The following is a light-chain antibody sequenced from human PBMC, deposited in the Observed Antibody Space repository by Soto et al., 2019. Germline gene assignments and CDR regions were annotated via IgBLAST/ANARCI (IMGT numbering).Light chain of an antibody. CDR3: CSYAGTNLWV. Sequence: QSVLTQPASVSGSPGQSITISCSGTRSDIGSYNYVAWYQQFPGKTPKILIYGVSNRPSGVSNRFSGSKSGNTASLTISGLQAEDEADYYCCSYAGTNLWVFGGGTKVTVL. J-gene: IGLJ3*02. CDR1: RSDIGSYNY. CDR2: GVS. V-gene: IGLV2-23*02.